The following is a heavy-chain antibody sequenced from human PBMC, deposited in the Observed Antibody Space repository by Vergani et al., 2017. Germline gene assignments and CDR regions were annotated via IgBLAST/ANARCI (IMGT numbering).Heavy chain of an antibody. CDR3: AKDIDGGFDY. D-gene: IGHD3-10*01. Sequence: QVQLQESGPGLVKPSETLSLTCTVSGGSISSYYWSWIRQPPGKGLEWIGYIYYSGSTNYNPSLKSRVTISVDTSKNQFSLKLSSVTAADTALYYCAKDIDGGFDYWGQGTLVTVSS. V-gene: IGHV4-59*01. CDR2: IYYSGST. CDR1: GGSISSYY. J-gene: IGHJ4*02.